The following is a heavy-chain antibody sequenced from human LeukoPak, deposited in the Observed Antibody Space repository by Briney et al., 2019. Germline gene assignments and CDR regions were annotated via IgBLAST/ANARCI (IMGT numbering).Heavy chain of an antibody. D-gene: IGHD4-23*01. Sequence: PSETLSLTCTVSGYSISSGYYWGWIRQPPGKGLEWIGSIYHSGSTYYNPSLKSRVTISVDTSKNQFSLKLSSVTAADTAVYYCARRPRTVVTTHWSDPWGQGTLVTVSS. J-gene: IGHJ5*02. V-gene: IGHV4-38-2*02. CDR1: GYSISSGYY. CDR2: IYHSGST. CDR3: ARRPRTVVTTHWSDP.